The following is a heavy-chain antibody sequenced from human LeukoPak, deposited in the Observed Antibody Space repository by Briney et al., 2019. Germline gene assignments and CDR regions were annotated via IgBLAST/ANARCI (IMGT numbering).Heavy chain of an antibody. CDR1: GGSFSGYY. V-gene: IGHV4-34*01. CDR3: SRALPAVY. J-gene: IGHJ4*02. Sequence: KPSETLSLTCTVYGGSFSGYYWTWIRQPPGKGLEWIGEINHSGITNYNPSLKSRVTISIDTSKSQFSLKLDSVTAADTAVYYCSRALPAVYGARGPLATVP. CDR2: INHSGIT.